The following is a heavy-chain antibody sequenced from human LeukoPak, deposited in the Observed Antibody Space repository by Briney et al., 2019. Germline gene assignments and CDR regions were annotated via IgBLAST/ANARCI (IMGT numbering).Heavy chain of an antibody. CDR2: ISAYNGNT. Sequence: GASVKVSCKASGYTFTSYGISWVRQAPGQGLEWMGWISAYNGNTNYAQKLQGRVTMTTDTSTSTAYMELRSLRSDDTAVYYCASSYDSSGYYHYGLDYWDQGTLVTVSS. J-gene: IGHJ4*02. V-gene: IGHV1-18*01. CDR1: GYTFTSYG. D-gene: IGHD3-22*01. CDR3: ASSYDSSGYYHYGLDY.